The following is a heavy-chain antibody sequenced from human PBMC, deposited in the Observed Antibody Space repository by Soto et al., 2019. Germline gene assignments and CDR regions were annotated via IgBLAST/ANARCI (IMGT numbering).Heavy chain of an antibody. CDR3: ARGSSGYKYYYGMDV. Sequence: ASVKVSCKASGYTFTGYYMHWVRQAPGQGLEWMGWINPNSGGTNYAQKFQGRVTMTRDTSISTAYMELSRLRSDDTAVYYCARGSSGYKYYYGMDVWGQGTTVTVSS. D-gene: IGHD3-22*01. CDR1: GYTFTGYY. V-gene: IGHV1-2*02. J-gene: IGHJ6*02. CDR2: INPNSGGT.